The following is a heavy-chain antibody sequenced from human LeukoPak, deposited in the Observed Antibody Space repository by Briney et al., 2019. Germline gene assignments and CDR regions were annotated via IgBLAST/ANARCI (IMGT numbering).Heavy chain of an antibody. CDR1: GGSVSSSGYY. CDR2: IYHSGST. Sequence: ASQTLSLTCTVSGGSVSSSGYYWTWIRQPPGKGLEWIGNIYHSGSTYYNPSLKSRVTISVDRSKNQFSLKLSSVTAADTAVYYCAREGYCSSTSCYSDYWGQGTLVTVSS. CDR3: AREGYCSSTSCYSDY. D-gene: IGHD2-2*02. V-gene: IGHV4-30-2*01. J-gene: IGHJ4*02.